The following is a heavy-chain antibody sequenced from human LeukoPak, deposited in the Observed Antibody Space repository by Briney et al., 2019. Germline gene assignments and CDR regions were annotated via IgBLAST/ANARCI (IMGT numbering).Heavy chain of an antibody. J-gene: IGHJ3*02. Sequence: GGSLRLSCAASGFTFSSYWMSWVRQAPGKGLEWVANITQDGSEKYYVDSVKGRFTIPRDNAKNSLYLQINSLIAEDTAVYYCARLSSGWLSDAFDIWGQGTMVTVSS. CDR1: GFTFSSYW. CDR2: ITQDGSEK. CDR3: ARLSSGWLSDAFDI. D-gene: IGHD6-19*01. V-gene: IGHV3-7*03.